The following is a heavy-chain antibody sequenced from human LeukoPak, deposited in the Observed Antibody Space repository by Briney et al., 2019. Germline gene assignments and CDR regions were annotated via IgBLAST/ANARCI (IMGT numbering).Heavy chain of an antibody. J-gene: IGHJ4*02. CDR3: AVNGYDYYFDY. D-gene: IGHD5-12*01. V-gene: IGHV4-59*05. CDR2: IYYSGST. Sequence: SETLSLTCSVSGGSISTAYWSWIRQPPGKGLEWIGSIYYSGSTYYNPSLKSRVTISVDTSKNQFSLKLSSVTAADTAVYYCAVNGYDYYFDYWGQGTLVTVSS. CDR1: GGSISTAY.